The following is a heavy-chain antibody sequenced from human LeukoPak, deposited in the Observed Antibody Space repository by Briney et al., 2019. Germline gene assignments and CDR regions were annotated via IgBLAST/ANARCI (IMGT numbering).Heavy chain of an antibody. CDR1: GGSISSYY. CDR2: IYYSGSP. D-gene: IGHD2-2*01. CDR3: ARIVVATAPLGY. Sequence: SETLSLTCTVSGGSISSYYWSWIRQSPGKGLEWIAYIYYSGSPNYNPSLRSRATISIDTSKNQFSLKLSSVTATDSAVYYCARIVVATAPLGYWGQGILVTVAS. V-gene: IGHV4-59*01. J-gene: IGHJ4*02.